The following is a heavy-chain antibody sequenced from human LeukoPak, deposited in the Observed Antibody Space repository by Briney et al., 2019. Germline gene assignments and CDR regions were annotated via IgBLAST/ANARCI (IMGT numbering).Heavy chain of an antibody. CDR2: IYYSGNT. V-gene: IGHV4-39*07. D-gene: IGHD2-21*02. J-gene: IGHJ4*02. CDR1: GGSISSTTYY. CDR3: AGGCGGDCYSAVFDY. Sequence: PSETLSLTCIVSGGSISSTTYYWGWIRQPPGKRLEWIGSIYYSGNTYYNPSLKSRVTISVDTSKNQFSLKLSSVTAADTAVYYCAGGCGGDCYSAVFDYWGQGTLVTVSS.